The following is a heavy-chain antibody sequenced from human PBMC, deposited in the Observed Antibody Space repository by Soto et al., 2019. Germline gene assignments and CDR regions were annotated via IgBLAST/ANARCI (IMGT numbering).Heavy chain of an antibody. D-gene: IGHD6-19*01. CDR2: IYYNGNT. V-gene: IGHV4-59*02. Sequence: VQLQESGPGLVKSSETLTLTCSVSGDSVSSFYWSWIRQPPGKGLEWIGYIYYNGNTNCDPALKSRVTLSADTSKTEFSLKLSSVTAADTAVYYCARVAGWSPEDAFDIWGQGTMVTVSS. CDR1: GDSVSSFY. J-gene: IGHJ3*02. CDR3: ARVAGWSPEDAFDI.